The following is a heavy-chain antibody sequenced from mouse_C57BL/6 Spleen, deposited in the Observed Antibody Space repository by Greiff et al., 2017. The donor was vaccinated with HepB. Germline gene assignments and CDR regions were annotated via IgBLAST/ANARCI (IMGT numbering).Heavy chain of an antibody. CDR1: GYTFTSYW. Sequence: QVQLKQPGAELVRPGSSVKLSCKASGYTFTSYWMDWVKQRPGQGLEWIGNIYPSDSETHYNQKFKDKATLTVDKSSSTAYMQLSSLTSEDSAVYYCAREEIYYGSSYDFDYWGQGTTLTVSS. D-gene: IGHD1-1*01. CDR3: AREEIYYGSSYDFDY. V-gene: IGHV1-61*01. CDR2: IYPSDSET. J-gene: IGHJ2*01.